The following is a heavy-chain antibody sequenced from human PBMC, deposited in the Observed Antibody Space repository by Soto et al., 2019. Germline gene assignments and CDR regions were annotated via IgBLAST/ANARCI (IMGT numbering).Heavy chain of an antibody. D-gene: IGHD3-10*01. J-gene: IGHJ4*02. CDR3: ARDAYLGSGSYAY. V-gene: IGHV3-33*01. CDR1: GFTFSSYG. CDR2: IWYDGSNK. Sequence: GGSLRLSCAASGFTFSSYGMHWVRQAPGKGLEWVALIWYDGSNKNYADSVKGRFTISRDDSKNTLYLQMNSLRAEDTAVYYCARDAYLGSGSYAYWGQGTLVTVSS.